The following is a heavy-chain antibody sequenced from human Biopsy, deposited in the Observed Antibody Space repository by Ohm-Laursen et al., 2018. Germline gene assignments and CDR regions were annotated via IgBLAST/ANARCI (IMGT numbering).Heavy chain of an antibody. J-gene: IGHJ6*02. Sequence: SQTLSLIRTVSGGSIRRYYWNWIRQPPGKGLEWIGYISYSGSTNYNPSLKSRVTISVDTSKNQFSLRLNSVTAADTVVYYCARATNSTGWPYDYFYGMDVWGQGTTVTVSS. CDR2: ISYSGST. CDR1: GGSIRRYY. V-gene: IGHV4-59*01. D-gene: IGHD2/OR15-2a*01. CDR3: ARATNSTGWPYDYFYGMDV.